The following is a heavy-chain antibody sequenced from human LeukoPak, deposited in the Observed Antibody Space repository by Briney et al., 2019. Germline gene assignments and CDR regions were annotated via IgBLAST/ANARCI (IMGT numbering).Heavy chain of an antibody. CDR2: TYYRSKWYS. D-gene: IGHD5-24*01. CDR1: GDSVSSNSTA. V-gene: IGHV6-1*01. CDR3: ARGGQGDGYSADEAFDM. J-gene: IGHJ3*02. Sequence: SQTLSLTCAISGDSVSSNSTACNWIRQSPSRGLEWLGRTYYRSKWYSDYAVSVKSRTTINPDTSKNQFSLQLNSVTPEDTAVYYCARGGQGDGYSADEAFDMWGQGTMVTVSS.